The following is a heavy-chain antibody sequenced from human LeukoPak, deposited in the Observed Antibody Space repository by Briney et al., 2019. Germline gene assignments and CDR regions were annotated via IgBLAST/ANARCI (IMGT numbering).Heavy chain of an antibody. CDR1: EFTFRSHA. J-gene: IGHJ4*02. V-gene: IGHV3-23*01. CDR2: IYENGGTT. CDR3: AKDFRIGYSAHFDY. D-gene: IGHD2-21*01. Sequence: GGPLRLSCVGSEFTFRSHAMSWVRQAPEKGLEFVSGIYENGGTTYYADSVKGRFSISRDNSKNTLYLQMDSLRGEDTAVYYCAKDFRIGYSAHFDYWGQGALVTVSS.